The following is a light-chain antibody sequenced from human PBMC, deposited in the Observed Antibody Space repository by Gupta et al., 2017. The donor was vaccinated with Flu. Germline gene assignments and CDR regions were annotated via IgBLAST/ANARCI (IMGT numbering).Light chain of an antibody. CDR1: QSVGNF. J-gene: IGKJ2*01. Sequence: EIVMTQSPASLSVSPGERATLSCRASQSVGNFLAWYQQRPGQTPRLLIYGASTRATGIPARFSGTGSGTEFTLTISSLQSEDFAVYYCQQYNWPPAYTFGQGTKLEIK. CDR3: QQYNWPPAYT. V-gene: IGKV3-15*01. CDR2: GAS.